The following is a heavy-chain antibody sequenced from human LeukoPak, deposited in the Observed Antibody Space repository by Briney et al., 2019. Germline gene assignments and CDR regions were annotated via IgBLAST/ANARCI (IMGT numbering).Heavy chain of an antibody. CDR3: TTSDMYYDILTGYYADNGFDI. CDR2: IKSKTDDGTI. J-gene: IGHJ3*02. D-gene: IGHD3-9*01. CDR1: GFTFSSYE. Sequence: GGSLRLSCAASGFTFSSYEMNWVRQAPGKGLEWVGRIKSKTDDGTIDYAAPVKGRFSISRDDSENTLYLQMNSLKTEDTAVYYCTTSDMYYDILTGYYADNGFDIWGQGTMVTVSS. V-gene: IGHV3-15*01.